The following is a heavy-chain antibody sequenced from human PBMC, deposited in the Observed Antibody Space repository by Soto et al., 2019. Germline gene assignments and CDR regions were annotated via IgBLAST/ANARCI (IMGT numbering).Heavy chain of an antibody. J-gene: IGHJ4*02. Sequence: XGPTLVSTTPPPTLTCTFSGFSLSTSGVGVGWIRQPPGKALEWLSLIYWDDDKRYSPSLKSRLTITKDTSKNQVVLTMTNMDPVDTATYYCAHRTSYYYDSSGGDGDYWGQGTLVTV. V-gene: IGHV2-5*02. CDR2: IYWDDDK. D-gene: IGHD3-22*01. CDR1: GFSLSTSGVG. CDR3: AHRTSYYYDSSGGDGDY.